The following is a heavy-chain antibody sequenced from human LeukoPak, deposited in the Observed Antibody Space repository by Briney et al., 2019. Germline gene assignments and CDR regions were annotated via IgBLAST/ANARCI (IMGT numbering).Heavy chain of an antibody. CDR1: GFTFDDYA. Sequence: GGSLRLSCAASGFTFDDYAMHWVRQAPGKGLEWVSGISWNSGSIGYADSVKGRFTISRDSAKNSLYLQMNSLRAEDTALYYCAKGYCSSTSCQNGGFDYWGQGTLVTVSS. D-gene: IGHD2-2*01. CDR2: ISWNSGSI. V-gene: IGHV3-9*01. J-gene: IGHJ4*02. CDR3: AKGYCSSTSCQNGGFDY.